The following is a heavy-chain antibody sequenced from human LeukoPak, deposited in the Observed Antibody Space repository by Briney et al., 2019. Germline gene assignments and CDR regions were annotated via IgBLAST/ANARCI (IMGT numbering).Heavy chain of an antibody. D-gene: IGHD3-10*02. Sequence: PGGSLRLSCAASGFTFNNAWMNWVRQAPGRGLEWVGRIRSKTDGGTSDYAAPVKGRFTISRDDSKNTLYLQMNSLKTEDTAVYYCALGSGSYDNSDFDYWGLGTLVTVSS. CDR1: GFTFNNAW. CDR2: IRSKTDGGTS. CDR3: ALGSGSYDNSDFDY. J-gene: IGHJ4*02. V-gene: IGHV3-15*07.